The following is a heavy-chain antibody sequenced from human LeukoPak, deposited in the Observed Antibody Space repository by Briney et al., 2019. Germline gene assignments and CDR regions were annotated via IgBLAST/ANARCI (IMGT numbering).Heavy chain of an antibody. CDR2: INHSGST. CDR3: ARLRNYYDSSGRYFDY. D-gene: IGHD3-22*01. CDR1: GGSISSYY. V-gene: IGHV4-59*12. J-gene: IGHJ4*02. Sequence: PSETLSLTCTVSGGSISSYYWSWIRQPPGKGLEWIGEINHSGSTNYNPSLKSRVTMSVDTSKNQFSLKLSSVTAADTAVYYCARLRNYYDSSGRYFDYWGQGTLVTVSS.